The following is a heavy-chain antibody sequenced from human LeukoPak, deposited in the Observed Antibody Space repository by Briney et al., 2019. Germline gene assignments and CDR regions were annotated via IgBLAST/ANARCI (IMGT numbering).Heavy chain of an antibody. V-gene: IGHV1-18*01. D-gene: IGHD2-8*01. CDR3: AGSLGYRTSNVCYLKY. J-gene: IGHJ4*02. CDR2: ISAQHGQT. CDR1: GYSENFYG. Sequence: ASVKVSCKTSGYSENFYGITWVRQVAGQGLEWMGWISAQHGQTEYAPNSQDRVTMTTDTYTNTAYMELRSLRSDDTAVYYCAGSLGYRTSNVCYLKYWGQRTLVTVSS.